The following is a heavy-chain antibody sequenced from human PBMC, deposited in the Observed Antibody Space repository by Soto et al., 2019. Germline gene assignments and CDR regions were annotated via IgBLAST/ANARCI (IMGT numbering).Heavy chain of an antibody. CDR1: GGSFISIYH. CDR3: ARTDNVGYYQH. Sequence: KTXXALSLPCAVYGGSFISIYHWAWIPQSPGRCLEWIASIDHTGTNYYTPSLESRVTISVEKSKNHFSLSLSSVTAADSALYFCARTDNVGYYQHFGQGKLGTVS. D-gene: IGHD3-3*01. V-gene: IGHV4-38-2*01. CDR2: IDHTGTN. J-gene: IGHJ1*01.